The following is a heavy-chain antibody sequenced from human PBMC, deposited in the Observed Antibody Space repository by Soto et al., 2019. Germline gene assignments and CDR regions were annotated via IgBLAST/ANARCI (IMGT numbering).Heavy chain of an antibody. D-gene: IGHD3-10*01. CDR3: ARVNTMVRGSDY. V-gene: IGHV4-34*01. CDR2: INHSGST. Sequence: SETLSLTCAVYGGSFSGYYWSWIRQPPGKGLEWIGEINHSGSTNYNPSLKSRVTISVDTSKNQFSLKLSSVTAADTAVYYCARVNTMVRGSDYWGQGTLVTVSS. J-gene: IGHJ4*02. CDR1: GGSFSGYY.